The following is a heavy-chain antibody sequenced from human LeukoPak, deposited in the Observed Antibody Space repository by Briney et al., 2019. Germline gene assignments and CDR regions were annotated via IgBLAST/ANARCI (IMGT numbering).Heavy chain of an antibody. Sequence: PSETLSLTCTVSGGSISSSSYYWGWLRQPPGKGLEWIGSIYYSGSTYYNPSLKSRVTISVDTSKNQFSLKLSSVTAADTAIYYCARCSGWAFKNWGQGTLVTVSS. CDR2: IYYSGST. J-gene: IGHJ4*02. D-gene: IGHD6-19*01. CDR1: GGSISSSSYY. V-gene: IGHV4-39*01. CDR3: ARCSGWAFKN.